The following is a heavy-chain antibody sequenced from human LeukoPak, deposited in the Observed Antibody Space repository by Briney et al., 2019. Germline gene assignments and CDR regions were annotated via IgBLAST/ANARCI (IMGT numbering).Heavy chain of an antibody. Sequence: GGSLRLSCAASGFTFSTFSMNWVRQAPGKGLEWVSSISGRSNYIFYADSVKGRFTIPRDNAENSLYLLLNSLRVEDTAVYYCAELGITMIGGVWGKGTTVTISS. D-gene: IGHD3-10*02. CDR1: GFTFSTFS. V-gene: IGHV3-21*01. CDR3: AELGITMIGGV. J-gene: IGHJ6*04. CDR2: ISGRSNYI.